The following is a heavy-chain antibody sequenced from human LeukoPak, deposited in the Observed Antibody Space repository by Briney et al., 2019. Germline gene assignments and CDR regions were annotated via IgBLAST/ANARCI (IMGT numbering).Heavy chain of an antibody. CDR3: AKDRAFGYCNAGTCHTFDP. J-gene: IGHJ5*02. V-gene: IGHV3-30*18. D-gene: IGHD2-15*01. Sequence: PGRSLRLSCAASGFSFSSYGMHWVRQAPGKGLEWVAVISYDGSDKYCTDSVKGRFTIPRDNSKNTLYLQMTSLRDEDTAVYYCAKDRAFGYCNAGTCHTFDPWGQGTLVTVSS. CDR1: GFSFSSYG. CDR2: ISYDGSDK.